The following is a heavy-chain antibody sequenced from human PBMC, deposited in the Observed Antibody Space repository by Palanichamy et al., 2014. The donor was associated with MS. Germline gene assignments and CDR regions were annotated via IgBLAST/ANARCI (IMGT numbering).Heavy chain of an antibody. V-gene: IGHV3-74*01. CDR1: GFTFSTYW. CDR2: IKSDGRSI. J-gene: IGHJ3*02. D-gene: IGHD3-10*01. CDR3: AREKDNSGRQTDSLDI. Sequence: EVQLVESGGGLVQPGGSLRLSCAASGFTFSTYWMHWVRQAPGKGLVWVSRIKSDGRSITYADSVKGRFTISRDNAKSTLYLQMNSLRAEDTAVYYCAREKDNSGRQTDSLDIWGQGAMVTVSP.